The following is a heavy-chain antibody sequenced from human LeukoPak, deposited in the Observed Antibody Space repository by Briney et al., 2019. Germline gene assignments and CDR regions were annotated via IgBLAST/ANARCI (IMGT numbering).Heavy chain of an antibody. D-gene: IGHD5-24*01. CDR2: VSSHGNDG. V-gene: IGHV3-30*01. Sequence: PGGSLRLSCAVSEFTFSHFAVHWVRQAPGKGLEWVAVVSSHGNDGYYADSVKGRFTISRDNSKNTLYLQIDSLRAEDTAIYYCTRDAYNFNDFDYWGQGTPVTVSS. CDR3: TRDAYNFNDFDY. J-gene: IGHJ4*02. CDR1: EFTFSHFA.